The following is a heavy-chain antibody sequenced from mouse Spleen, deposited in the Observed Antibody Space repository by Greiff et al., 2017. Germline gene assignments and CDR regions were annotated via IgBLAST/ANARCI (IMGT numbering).Heavy chain of an antibody. Sequence: VQLQESGPGLVQPSQSLSITCTVSGFSLTSYGVHWVRQSPGKGLEWLGVIWSGGSTDYNAAFMSRLSITKDNSKSQVFFKLHSLQADDAAIYYDAKSPYYGSSYQFAYWGQGTLVTVSA. V-gene: IGHV2-5*01. CDR1: GFSLTSYG. CDR2: IWSGGST. J-gene: IGHJ3*01. CDR3: AKSPYYGSSYQFAY. D-gene: IGHD1-1*01.